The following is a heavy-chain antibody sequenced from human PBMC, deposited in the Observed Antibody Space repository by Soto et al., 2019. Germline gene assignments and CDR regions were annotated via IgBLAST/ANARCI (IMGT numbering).Heavy chain of an antibody. CDR3: AVSRYDFWSQTGGMDV. Sequence: GASVKVSCKASGGTFSSYAISWVRQAPGQGLEWMGGIIPIFGTANYAQKFQGRVTITADESTSTAYMELSSLRSEDTAVYYCAVSRYDFWSQTGGMDVWGQGTTVTVSS. CDR2: IIPIFGTA. J-gene: IGHJ6*02. V-gene: IGHV1-69*13. CDR1: GGTFSSYA. D-gene: IGHD3-3*01.